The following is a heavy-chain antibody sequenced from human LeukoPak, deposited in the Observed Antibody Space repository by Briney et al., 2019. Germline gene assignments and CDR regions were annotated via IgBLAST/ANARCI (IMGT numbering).Heavy chain of an antibody. CDR1: GGSISSYY. CDR3: ARDRYCSGTSCLYGMDV. V-gene: IGHV4-59*12. D-gene: IGHD2-2*01. J-gene: IGHJ6*04. Sequence: SETLSLTCTVSGGSISSYYWSWIRQPPGKGLEWIGYIYYSGSTNYNPSLKSRVTISVDTSKNQFSLKLTSVTAADTAVYYCARDRYCSGTSCLYGMDVWGKGTTVTVSS. CDR2: IYYSGST.